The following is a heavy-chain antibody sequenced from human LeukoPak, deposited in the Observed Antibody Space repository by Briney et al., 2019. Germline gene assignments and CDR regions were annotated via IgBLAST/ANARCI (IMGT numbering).Heavy chain of an antibody. CDR2: ISSSSSYI. CDR3: ASRRITIFGVVISDY. J-gene: IGHJ4*02. Sequence: GGSLRLSCAASGFTFSSYSMNWVRQAPGKGLEWVSSISSSSSYIYYADSVKGRFTISRDNAKNSLYLQMNSPRAEDTAVYYCASRRITIFGVVISDYWGQGTLVTVSS. D-gene: IGHD3-3*01. CDR1: GFTFSSYS. V-gene: IGHV3-21*01.